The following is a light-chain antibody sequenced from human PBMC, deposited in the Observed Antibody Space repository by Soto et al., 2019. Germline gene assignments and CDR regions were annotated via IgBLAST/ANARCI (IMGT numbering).Light chain of an antibody. CDR3: CSYAGSSTVV. Sequence: QSALTQPASVSGSPGQSITISCTGTSSDVGSYNLVSWYQQHPGKAPKLMIYEVRKWPSGVSNRFSGSKSGNTASLTISGLQAGDEADYYCCSYAGSSTVVFGGGTKLTVL. J-gene: IGLJ2*01. CDR2: EVR. CDR1: SSDVGSYNL. V-gene: IGLV2-23*02.